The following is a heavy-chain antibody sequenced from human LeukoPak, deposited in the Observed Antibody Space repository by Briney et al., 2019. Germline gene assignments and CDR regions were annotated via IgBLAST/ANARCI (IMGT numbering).Heavy chain of an antibody. CDR3: AKHQGYSSSRRNAFDI. D-gene: IGHD6-13*01. V-gene: IGHV3-23*01. J-gene: IGHJ3*02. CDR2: ISGSGGST. CDR1: GFTFSSYA. Sequence: GGSLRLSCAASGFTFSSYAMSWVRPAPGKGLGWVSAISGSGGSTYYADSVKGRFTISRDNSKNTLYLQMNSLRAEDTAVYYCAKHQGYSSSRRNAFDIWGQGTMVTVSS.